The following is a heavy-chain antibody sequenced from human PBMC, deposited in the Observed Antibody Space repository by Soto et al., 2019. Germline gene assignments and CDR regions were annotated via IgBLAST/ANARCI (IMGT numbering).Heavy chain of an antibody. J-gene: IGHJ4*02. D-gene: IGHD3-22*01. CDR1: GGSISSYY. Sequence: PSETLSLTCTVSGGSISSYYWSWIRQPPGKGLEWIGYIYYSGSTYYNPSLKSRVTISVDTSKNQFSLKLSSVTAADTAVYYCARGRYYDSSGYFYFDYWGQGTLVTVSS. V-gene: IGHV4-59*06. CDR2: IYYSGST. CDR3: ARGRYYDSSGYFYFDY.